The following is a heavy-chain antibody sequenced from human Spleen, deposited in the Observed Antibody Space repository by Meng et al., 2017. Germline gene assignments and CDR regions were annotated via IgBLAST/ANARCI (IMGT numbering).Heavy chain of an antibody. Sequence: QLQLVQSRAEVKKPGAPVRVSCKASGYTFTHHGISWIRQAPGQGLDWMGWINTYSGNTNYAQKLQGRVTMTTDTSSSIVYMELRTLTSDDTAVYYCARTYCSTTSCYSHPIDFWGQGTLVTVSS. V-gene: IGHV1-18*01. CDR2: INTYSGNT. D-gene: IGHD2-2*01. CDR1: GYTFTHHG. J-gene: IGHJ4*02. CDR3: ARTYCSTTSCYSHPIDF.